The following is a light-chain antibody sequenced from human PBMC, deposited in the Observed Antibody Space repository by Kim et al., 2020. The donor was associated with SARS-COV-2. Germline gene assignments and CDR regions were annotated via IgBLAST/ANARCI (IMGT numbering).Light chain of an antibody. Sequence: SPGESATLSCRASQTVSRNYLAWHQQTPGQAPRLLIYDASSRATGIPDRFSGSGSGTDFTLTISRLEPEDFAVYYCQQYGSLPGTFGQGTKVDIK. CDR3: QQYGSLPGT. CDR2: DAS. V-gene: IGKV3-20*01. CDR1: QTVSRNY. J-gene: IGKJ1*01.